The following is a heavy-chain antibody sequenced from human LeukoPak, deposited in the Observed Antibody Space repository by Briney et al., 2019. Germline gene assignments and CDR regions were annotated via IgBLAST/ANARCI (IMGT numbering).Heavy chain of an antibody. D-gene: IGHD6-13*01. Sequence: PGGSLRLSCAASGFTFSSYSMHWVRQAPGKGLEWVAFIRYDGSNKYYADSVKGRFTISRDNSKNTLYLQMNSLRAEDTAVYYCAKEAIYSSSWYSADYWGQGTLVTVSS. CDR2: IRYDGSNK. V-gene: IGHV3-30*02. CDR3: AKEAIYSSSWYSADY. J-gene: IGHJ4*02. CDR1: GFTFSSYS.